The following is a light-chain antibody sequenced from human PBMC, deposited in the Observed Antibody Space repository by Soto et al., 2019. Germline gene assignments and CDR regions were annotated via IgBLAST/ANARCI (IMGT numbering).Light chain of an antibody. J-gene: IGKJ5*01. CDR1: QSVRGTS. CDR2: GAT. V-gene: IGKV3-20*01. CDR3: QQYGSSPWIT. Sequence: IVLPQSPGTLSLSPGERATLSSRASQSVRGTSLAWYQQKPGQAPRLLIYGATSRATGIPDRFSGSGSGTDFTLTISRLEPEDFAVYYCQQYGSSPWITFGQGTRLEIK.